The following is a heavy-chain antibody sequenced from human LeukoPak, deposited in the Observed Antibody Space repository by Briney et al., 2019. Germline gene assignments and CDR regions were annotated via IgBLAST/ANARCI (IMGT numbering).Heavy chain of an antibody. CDR3: ARDQRCSGGSCYSGWFDP. CDR2: INPSGGST. Sequence: ASVKVSCKASGYTFTSYYMHWVRQAPGQGLEWMGIINPSGGSTSYAQKFQGRVTMTRDTSISTAYMELSRLRSGDTAVYYCARDQRCSGGSCYSGWFDPWGQGTLVTVSS. J-gene: IGHJ5*02. V-gene: IGHV1-46*01. CDR1: GYTFTSYY. D-gene: IGHD2-15*01.